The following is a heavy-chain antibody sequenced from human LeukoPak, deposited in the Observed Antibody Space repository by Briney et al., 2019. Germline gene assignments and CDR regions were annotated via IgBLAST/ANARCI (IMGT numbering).Heavy chain of an antibody. CDR3: ARTNCGGDCSLFDY. J-gene: IGHJ4*02. Sequence: ASVKVSCKASGGTFSSYAISWVRQAPGQGLEWMGWINPNSGGTNYAQKFQGWVTMTRDTSISTAYMELSRLRSDDTAVYYCARTNCGGDCSLFDYWGQGTLVTVS. V-gene: IGHV1-2*04. CDR2: INPNSGGT. CDR1: GGTFSSYA. D-gene: IGHD2-21*02.